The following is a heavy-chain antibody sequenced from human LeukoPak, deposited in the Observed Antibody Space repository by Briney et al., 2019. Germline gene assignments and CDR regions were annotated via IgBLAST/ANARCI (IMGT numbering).Heavy chain of an antibody. V-gene: IGHV1-2*02. CDR1: GYTFTGYY. Sequence: ASVKVSCKASGYTFTGYYMHWVRQAPGQGLEWMGWINPNSGGTNYAQKFQGRVTMTRDTSISTAYMELSRLRSDDTAVYYCATTRNYYYGMDVWGQGTTVTVSS. J-gene: IGHJ6*02. CDR3: ATTRNYYYGMDV. CDR2: INPNSGGT. D-gene: IGHD1-1*01.